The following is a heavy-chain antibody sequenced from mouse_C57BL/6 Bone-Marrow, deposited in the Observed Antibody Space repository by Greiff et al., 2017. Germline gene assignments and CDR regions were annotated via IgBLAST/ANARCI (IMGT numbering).Heavy chain of an antibody. V-gene: IGHV3-1*01. J-gene: IGHJ2*01. D-gene: IGHD1-2*01. CDR2: ISYSGST. CDR1: GYSITSGYD. CDR3: ARGGYYGDYDY. Sequence: EVQLQESGPGMVKPSQSLSLSCTVSGYSITSGYDWHWIRHFPGNKLEWMGYISYSGSTNYNPSLKSRISITHDTSKNHFFLKLNSVTTEDAATYYCARGGYYGDYDYWGRGTTLTVTA.